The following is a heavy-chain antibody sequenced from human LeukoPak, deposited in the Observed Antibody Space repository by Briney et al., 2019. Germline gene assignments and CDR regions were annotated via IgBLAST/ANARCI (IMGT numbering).Heavy chain of an antibody. J-gene: IGHJ4*02. V-gene: IGHV4-34*01. CDR3: ARDSKNGYSYGNFDY. Sequence: SETLSLTCAVYGGSFSGYYWSWIRQPPGKGLEWIGEINHSGSTNYNPSLKSRVTISVDTSKNQFSLKLSSVTAADTAVYYCARDSKNGYSYGNFDYWGQGTLVTVSS. D-gene: IGHD5-18*01. CDR2: INHSGST. CDR1: GGSFSGYY.